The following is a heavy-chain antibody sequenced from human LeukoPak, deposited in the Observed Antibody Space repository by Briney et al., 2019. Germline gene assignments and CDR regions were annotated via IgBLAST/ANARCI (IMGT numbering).Heavy chain of an antibody. Sequence: GGSLRLSCAASGFTFSSYEMNWVRQAPGKGLEWVSYISSSGSTKYYADSVKGRFTISRDNAKNSLYPQMNSLRAEDTAVYYCARDQYSSGLDAFDIWGQGTMVTVSS. J-gene: IGHJ3*02. CDR3: ARDQYSSGLDAFDI. D-gene: IGHD6-19*01. V-gene: IGHV3-48*03. CDR2: ISSSGSTK. CDR1: GFTFSSYE.